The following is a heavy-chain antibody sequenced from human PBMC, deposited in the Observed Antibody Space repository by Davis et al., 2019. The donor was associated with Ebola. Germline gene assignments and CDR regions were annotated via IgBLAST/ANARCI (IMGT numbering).Heavy chain of an antibody. J-gene: IGHJ4*02. V-gene: IGHV3-7*01. CDR3: ATAGQISGWEEFVDY. D-gene: IGHD6-19*01. Sequence: GESLKISCAASGFTFSNFWMNWVRQAPGKGLEWVANIKQDGSEKHYVDSVKGRFTISRDNAKNSLYLQMNSLRAEDTAVYYCATAGQISGWEEFVDYWGQGTLVTVSS. CDR1: GFTFSNFW. CDR2: IKQDGSEK.